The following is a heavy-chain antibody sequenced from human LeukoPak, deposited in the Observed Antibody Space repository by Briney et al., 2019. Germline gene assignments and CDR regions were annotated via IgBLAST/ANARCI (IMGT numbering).Heavy chain of an antibody. CDR1: GYTFTSYG. CDR3: ARGGYYYGSGSYSHYYYYGMDV. CDR2: MNPNSGNT. D-gene: IGHD3-10*01. V-gene: IGHV1-8*02. J-gene: IGHJ6*02. Sequence: ASVKVSCKASGYTFTSYGISWVQQATGQGLEWMGWMNPNSGNTGYAQKFQGRVTMTRNTSISTAYMELSSLRSEDTAVYYCARGGYYYGSGSYSHYYYYGMDVWGQGTTVTVSS.